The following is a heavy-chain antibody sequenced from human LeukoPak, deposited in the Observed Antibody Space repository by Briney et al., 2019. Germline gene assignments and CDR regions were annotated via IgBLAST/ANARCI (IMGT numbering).Heavy chain of an antibody. V-gene: IGHV1-2*02. CDR1: VYTFTGYY. D-gene: IGHD3-3*01. Sequence: ASVKVSCKASVYTFTGYYMHWVPQAPGQGLEWMGWINPNSGGTNYAQKFQGRVTMTRDTSISTAYMELSRLRSDDTAVYYCARGGPAMEWLLGEVFDIWGQGTMVTVSS. J-gene: IGHJ3*02. CDR2: INPNSGGT. CDR3: ARGGPAMEWLLGEVFDI.